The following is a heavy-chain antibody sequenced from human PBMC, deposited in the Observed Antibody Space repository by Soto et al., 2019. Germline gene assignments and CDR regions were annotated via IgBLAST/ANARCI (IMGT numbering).Heavy chain of an antibody. D-gene: IGHD3-22*01. CDR2: ISGSGGRT. CDR3: AALIVVVMYPDY. CDR1: GFTFSSYA. J-gene: IGHJ4*02. Sequence: EVQLLESGGGLVQPGGSLRLSCAASGFTFSSYAMSWVRQAPGKGLEWVSAISGSGGRTYYADSVKGRFTISRDNSKNKPYLQMNSLRAEDTAVYYCAALIVVVMYPDYWGQGTLVTVSS. V-gene: IGHV3-23*01.